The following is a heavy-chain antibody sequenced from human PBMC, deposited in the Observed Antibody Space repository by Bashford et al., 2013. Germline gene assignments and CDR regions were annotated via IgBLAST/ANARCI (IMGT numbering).Heavy chain of an antibody. J-gene: IGHJ3*02. CDR1: GGTFSSYA. Sequence: SVKVSCKASGGTFSSYAISWVRQAPGQGLEWMGGIIPIFGTANYAQKFQGRVTITADKSTSTAYMELSSLRSEDTAVYYCARDSSGPSDAFDIWGQGTMVTVSS. CDR3: ARDSSGPSDAFDI. D-gene: IGHD3-22*01. V-gene: IGHV1-69*06. CDR2: IIPIFGTA.